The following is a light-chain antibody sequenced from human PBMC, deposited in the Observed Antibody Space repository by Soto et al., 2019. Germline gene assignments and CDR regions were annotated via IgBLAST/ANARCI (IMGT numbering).Light chain of an antibody. CDR1: SASIGAGSD. Sequence: QSVLTQPPSVSGAPGQGVTISCTGSSASIGAGSDVHWYQQVPGTAPKLLIYGNNNRPSRVPDRFSGSKSGTSASLAITGLQAGDEADYYCQSYDSYLSHFYVFGTGTKLTVL. J-gene: IGLJ1*01. V-gene: IGLV1-40*01. CDR3: QSYDSYLSHFYV. CDR2: GNN.